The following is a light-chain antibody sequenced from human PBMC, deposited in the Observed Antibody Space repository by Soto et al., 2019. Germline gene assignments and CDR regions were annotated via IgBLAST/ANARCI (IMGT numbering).Light chain of an antibody. Sequence: EIVLTQSPGTLSLSPGERATLSCRASQSVRSSYLAWYQQKPGQAPRLLIYGASSRATGIPDRFSGSASGTDFTLTISRLEPEDFAVYYCQQYGSSSWTFGQGTKVEIK. J-gene: IGKJ1*01. CDR2: GAS. CDR1: QSVRSSY. CDR3: QQYGSSSWT. V-gene: IGKV3-20*01.